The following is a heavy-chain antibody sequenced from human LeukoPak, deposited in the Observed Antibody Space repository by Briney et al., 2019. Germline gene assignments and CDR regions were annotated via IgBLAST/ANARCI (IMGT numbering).Heavy chain of an antibody. D-gene: IGHD3-10*01. CDR3: ASLWFGESYYFDY. CDR1: GGSISSGGYS. J-gene: IGHJ4*02. V-gene: IGHV4-30-2*01. CDR2: IYHSGST. Sequence: SQTLSLTCAVSGGSISSGGYSWSWIRQPPGKGPEWIGYIYHSGSTYYNPSLKSRVTISVDRSKNQFSLKLSSVTAADTAVYYCASLWFGESYYFDYWGQGTLVTVSS.